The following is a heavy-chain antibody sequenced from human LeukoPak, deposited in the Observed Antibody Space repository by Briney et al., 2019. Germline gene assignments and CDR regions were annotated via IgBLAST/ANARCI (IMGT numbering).Heavy chain of an antibody. J-gene: IGHJ4*02. CDR1: GFTFKKYW. D-gene: IGHD5-24*01. V-gene: IGHV3-7*01. CDR3: ARETPRRGETRDGYR. Sequence: GESLRLSCAASGFTFKKYWMNWVRQVPGKGLECLANIKEDGSEAYYADSVKGRFTISRDNPKNLLFLQINSLRVEDTAVYYCARETPRRGETRDGYRWGQGTLVTVSS. CDR2: IKEDGSEA.